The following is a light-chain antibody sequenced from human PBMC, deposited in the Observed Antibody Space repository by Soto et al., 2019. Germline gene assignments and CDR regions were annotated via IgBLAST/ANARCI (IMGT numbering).Light chain of an antibody. Sequence: VMTQAPATLSVSPGERATLSCRASQSVSSYLAWYQQKPGQAPRLLIYDASNRATGIPARFSGSGSGTDFTLTISRLEPEDFALYYCQQRSSWPITFGQGTRLEIK. CDR2: DAS. J-gene: IGKJ5*01. CDR1: QSVSSY. CDR3: QQRSSWPIT. V-gene: IGKV3-11*01.